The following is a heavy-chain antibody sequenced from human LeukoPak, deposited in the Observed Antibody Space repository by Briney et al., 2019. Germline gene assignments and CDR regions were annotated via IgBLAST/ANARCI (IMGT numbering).Heavy chain of an antibody. CDR2: IGGDGGTT. CDR3: ARDRAPAY. D-gene: IGHD3-10*01. V-gene: IGHV3-23*01. Sequence: GGSLRLSCAASGFTLSTYDMSWVRQAPTKGLEWVSAIGGDGGTTYADSVKGRFTISRDNAKNTLYLQMSSLRAEDTAVYYCARDRAPAYWGQGTLVTVSS. J-gene: IGHJ4*02. CDR1: GFTLSTYD.